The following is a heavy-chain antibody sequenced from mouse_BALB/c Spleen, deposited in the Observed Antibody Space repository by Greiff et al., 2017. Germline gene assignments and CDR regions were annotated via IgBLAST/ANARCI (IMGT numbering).Heavy chain of an antibody. V-gene: IGHV1S81*02. CDR1: GYTFTRYW. CDR3: ARGQDYAMDY. CDR2: INPSNGRT. J-gene: IGHJ4*01. Sequence: AQLLQPGAELVKLGASVTLSCMALGYTFTRYWMHWVKQRPGQGLEWIGEINPSNGRTNYNEKFKSKATLTVDKSSNTAYMQLSSLTSEDSAVYYCARGQDYAMDYWGQGTSVTGS. D-gene: IGHD6-1*01.